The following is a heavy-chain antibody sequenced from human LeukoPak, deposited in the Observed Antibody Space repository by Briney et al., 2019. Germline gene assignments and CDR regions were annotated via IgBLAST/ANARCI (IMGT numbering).Heavy chain of an antibody. CDR1: GYTFTSYG. D-gene: IGHD6-19*01. CDR2: ISAYNGNT. CDR3: ARDGSGDSSGWYGRSYNWFDP. J-gene: IGHJ5*02. V-gene: IGHV1-18*01. Sequence: ASVKVSCKASGYTFTSYGISWVRQAPGQGLEWMGWISAYNGNTNYAQKLQGRVTMTTDTSTSTAYMELRSLRSEDTAVYYCARDGSGDSSGWYGRSYNWFDPWGQGTLVTVSS.